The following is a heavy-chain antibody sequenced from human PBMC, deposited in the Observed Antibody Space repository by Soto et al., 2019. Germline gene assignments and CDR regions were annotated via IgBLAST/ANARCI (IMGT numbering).Heavy chain of an antibody. J-gene: IGHJ4*02. CDR1: GYSFTSYG. V-gene: IGHV1-18*04. CDR3: ARVSTYCSGGSCYFY. CDR2: VNTHNGNT. Sequence: ASGKVSCKASGYSFTSYGISWVRQAPGQGLEWMGWVNTHNGNTNYAQKLQGRVTLTRETSTSTAYMELRSLRSDDTAVYYCARVSTYCSGGSCYFYWGQGTLVTVSS. D-gene: IGHD2-15*01.